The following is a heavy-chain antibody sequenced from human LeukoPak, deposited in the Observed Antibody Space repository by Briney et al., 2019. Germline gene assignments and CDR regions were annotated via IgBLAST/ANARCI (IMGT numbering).Heavy chain of an antibody. CDR3: AKEGTPQVSTWYDL. CDR2: ISYEGGTQ. V-gene: IGHV3-30*18. Sequence: GGSLRLSCAASGVTLSPYGMHWVRQAPGKGLEWVAVISYEGGTQHYADSVKGRFTISRDNPRNTLYLQMNILRTEDTAVYYCAKEGTPQVSTWYDLWGQGTQVIVSS. D-gene: IGHD3-10*01. J-gene: IGHJ5*02. CDR1: GVTLSPYG.